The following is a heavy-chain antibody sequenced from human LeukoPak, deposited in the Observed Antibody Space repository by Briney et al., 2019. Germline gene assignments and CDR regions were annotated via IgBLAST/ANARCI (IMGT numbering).Heavy chain of an antibody. J-gene: IGHJ4*02. CDR1: GFTFSSYW. Sequence: GGSLGLSCAASGFTFSSYWMSWVRQAPGKGLEWVANIKQDGSEKYYVDSVKGRFTISRDNAKNSLYLQMNSLRAEDTAVYYCAREDYGGHVPFGYRGQGTLVTVSS. D-gene: IGHD4-23*01. CDR2: IKQDGSEK. CDR3: AREDYGGHVPFGY. V-gene: IGHV3-7*01.